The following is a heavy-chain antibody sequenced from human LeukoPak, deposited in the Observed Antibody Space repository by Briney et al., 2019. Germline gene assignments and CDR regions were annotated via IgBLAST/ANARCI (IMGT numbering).Heavy chain of an antibody. CDR1: GGTFSSYA. Sequence: SVKVSCKASGGTFSSYAISWVRQAPGQGLEWMGGIIPMFGTANYAQKFQGRVTITAVESMSTAYMELSSLRSEDTAVYYCARGWLAETTVVTPYNYWGQGTLVTVSS. J-gene: IGHJ4*02. D-gene: IGHD4-23*01. V-gene: IGHV1-69*13. CDR3: ARGWLAETTVVTPYNY. CDR2: IIPMFGTA.